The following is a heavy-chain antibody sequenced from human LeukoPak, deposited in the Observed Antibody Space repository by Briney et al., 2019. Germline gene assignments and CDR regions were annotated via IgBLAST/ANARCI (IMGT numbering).Heavy chain of an antibody. J-gene: IGHJ4*02. CDR2: IYSGGST. CDR1: GFTVSSNY. Sequence: PGGSLRLSCAASGFTVSSNYMSWVRQAPGKGLEWVSVIYSGGSTYYADSVKGRFTISRDNSKNTLYLQMNSLRAEDTAVYYCAREKYSSSSGYFDYWGQGTLVTVSS. V-gene: IGHV3-53*01. D-gene: IGHD6-6*01. CDR3: AREKYSSSSGYFDY.